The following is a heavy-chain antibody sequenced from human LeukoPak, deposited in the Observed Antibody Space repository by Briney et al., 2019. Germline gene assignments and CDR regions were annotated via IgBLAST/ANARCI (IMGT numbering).Heavy chain of an antibody. CDR2: ISSSSSTI. Sequence: PGGSLRLSCAASGFTFSSYSMNWVRQAPGKGLEWVSYISSSSSTIYYADSVKGRFTISRDNAKNSLYLQMNSLRAEDTAVYYCARDSNAYYYYMDVWGKGTTVTVSS. V-gene: IGHV3-48*01. CDR1: GFTFSSYS. D-gene: IGHD4-11*01. CDR3: ARDSNAYYYYMDV. J-gene: IGHJ6*03.